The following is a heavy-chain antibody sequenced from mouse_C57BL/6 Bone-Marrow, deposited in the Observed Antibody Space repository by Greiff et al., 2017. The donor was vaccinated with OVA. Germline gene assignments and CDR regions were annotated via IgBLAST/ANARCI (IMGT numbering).Heavy chain of an antibody. V-gene: IGHV5-9*01. CDR3: ARQYYGSSYSY. Sequence: EVQGVESGGGLVKPGGSLKLSCAASGFTFSSYTMSWVRQTPEKRLEWVATISGGGGNTYYPDSVKGRFTISRDNAKNTLYLQMSSLRSEDTALYYCARQYYGSSYSYWGQGTTLTVSS. J-gene: IGHJ2*01. D-gene: IGHD1-1*01. CDR1: GFTFSSYT. CDR2: ISGGGGNT.